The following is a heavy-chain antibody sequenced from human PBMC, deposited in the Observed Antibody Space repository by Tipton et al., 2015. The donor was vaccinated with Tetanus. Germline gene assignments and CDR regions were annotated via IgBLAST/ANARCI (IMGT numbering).Heavy chain of an antibody. CDR3: ALRRDDETSAWFHP. V-gene: IGHV4-30-4*01. CDR2: MSYSGST. CDR1: GNSITNGGYY. D-gene: IGHD2-21*01. J-gene: IGHJ5*02. Sequence: LRLSCSVFGNSITNGGYYWNWIRQPPGKGLQWIGYMSYSGSTHIIPSLRGRVTISLTTSKNSFSLEMHSVTAADTAVYYCALRRDDETSAWFHPWGQGTLVAVSS.